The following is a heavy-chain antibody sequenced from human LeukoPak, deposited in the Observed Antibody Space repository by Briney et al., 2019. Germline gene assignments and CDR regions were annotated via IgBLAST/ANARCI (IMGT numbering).Heavy chain of an antibody. CDR2: INPNSGGT. D-gene: IGHD6-19*01. CDR1: GYTFTGYY. V-gene: IGHV1-2*06. Sequence: ASVKVSCKASGYTFTGYYTHWVRQAPGQGLEWMGRINPNSGGTNYAQKFQGRVTMTRDTSISTAYMELSRLRSDDTAVYYCARSELLQWLVPSLGETYFDYWGQGTLVTVSS. J-gene: IGHJ4*02. CDR3: ARSELLQWLVPSLGETYFDY.